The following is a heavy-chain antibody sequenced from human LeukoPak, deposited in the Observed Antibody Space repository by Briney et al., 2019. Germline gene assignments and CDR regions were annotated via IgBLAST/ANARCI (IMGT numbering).Heavy chain of an antibody. Sequence: PGESLRLSCVASGFTFNTYNMNWVRQAPGKGLEWVSSITSSSSYIYYADSVKGRFTISRDNAKSSLYLQMNSLRAEDTAVYYCAKDYALAARLPWFDPWGQGTLVTVSS. CDR2: ITSSSSYI. CDR1: GFTFNTYN. J-gene: IGHJ5*02. V-gene: IGHV3-21*04. CDR3: AKDYALAARLPWFDP. D-gene: IGHD6-6*01.